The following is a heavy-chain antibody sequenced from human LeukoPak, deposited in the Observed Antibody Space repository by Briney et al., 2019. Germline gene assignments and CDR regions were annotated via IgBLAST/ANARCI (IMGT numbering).Heavy chain of an antibody. CDR3: ARARWYYYDSSGYYYAFDY. CDR2: IYYSGST. V-gene: IGHV4-59*01. Sequence: SETLSLTCTVSGGSISSYYWSWIRQPPGKGLEWIGYIYYSGSTNYNPSLKSRVTISADTSKNQFSLKLSSVTAADTAVYYCARARWYYYDSSGYYYAFDYWGQGTLVTVSS. J-gene: IGHJ4*02. D-gene: IGHD3-22*01. CDR1: GGSISSYY.